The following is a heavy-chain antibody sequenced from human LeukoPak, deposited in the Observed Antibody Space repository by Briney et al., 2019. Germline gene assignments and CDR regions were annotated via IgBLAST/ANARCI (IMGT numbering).Heavy chain of an antibody. CDR1: GFNFAIYS. V-gene: IGHV3-21*06. CDR3: AKTGGYCTTNCRGMGNRFES. D-gene: IGHD2-8*01. Sequence: GGSLRLSCAASGFNFAIYSMSWFRQAPGKGLEWVASMGSSGSHIYYADSVKGRFTISRDNAQNSLYLQLNSLGAEDTAVYFCAKTGGYCTTNCRGMGNRFESWGQGALVAVSS. J-gene: IGHJ5*01. CDR2: MGSSGSHI.